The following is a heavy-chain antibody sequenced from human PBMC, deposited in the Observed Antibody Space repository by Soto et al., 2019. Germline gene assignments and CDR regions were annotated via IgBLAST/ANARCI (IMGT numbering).Heavy chain of an antibody. V-gene: IGHV4-59*01. CDR3: ATSNTTFPGCYS. CDR1: GVSISSGY. Sequence: QVQLQESGPGLVKPSETLSLTCIVSGVSISSGYRTWIRQSPGKGLEWIGYISHSGLRHYRGSLHSRLTMSVETSKNQFSLNLTSVTAADTAIYCCATSNTTFPGCYSWGQGTLVTVSS. J-gene: IGHJ5*02. D-gene: IGHD3-10*01. CDR2: ISHSGLR.